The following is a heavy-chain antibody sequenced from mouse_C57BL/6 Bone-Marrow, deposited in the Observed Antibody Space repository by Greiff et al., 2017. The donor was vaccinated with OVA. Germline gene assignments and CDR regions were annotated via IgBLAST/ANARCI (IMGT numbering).Heavy chain of an antibody. CDR3: ARLERVYFDY. CDR1: GYTFTSYW. J-gene: IGHJ2*01. V-gene: IGHV1-55*01. CDR2: IYPGSGST. Sequence: QVQLQQPGAELVKPGASVKMSCKASGYTFTSYWITWVKQRPGQGLEWIGDIYPGSGSTNYNEKFKSKATLTVDTSSSTAYMQLSSMTSEDAEVYYCARLERVYFDYWGQGTTLTVSS.